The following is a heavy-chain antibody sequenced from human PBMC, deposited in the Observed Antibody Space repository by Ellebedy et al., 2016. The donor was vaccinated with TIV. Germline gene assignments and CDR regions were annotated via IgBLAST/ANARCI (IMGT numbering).Heavy chain of an antibody. CDR1: GYTFTGYY. J-gene: IGHJ4*02. CDR3: ARGVTRYFDWLDY. Sequence: ASVKVSCKASGYTFTGYYMHWVRQAPGQGLEWMGIINPSGGSTNYAQKFQGRVTMTRDTSISTAYMELSRLRSDDTAVYYCARGVTRYFDWLDYWGQGTLVTVSS. D-gene: IGHD3-9*01. V-gene: IGHV1-2*02. CDR2: INPSGGST.